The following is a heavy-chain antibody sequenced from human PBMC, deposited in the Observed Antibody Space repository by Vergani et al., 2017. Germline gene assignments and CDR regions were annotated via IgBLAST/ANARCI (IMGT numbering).Heavy chain of an antibody. J-gene: IGHJ4*02. CDR3: ARDPQQFDTTHYFDY. CDR1: GFTFSSYS. Sequence: EVQLLESGGGLVQPGGSLRLSCAASGFTFSSYSMNWVRQAPGKGLEWVSSISSSSSYIYYADSVKGRFTISRDNAKNSLYLQMNSLRAEDTAVYYCARDPQQFDTTHYFDYWGQGTLVTVSS. CDR2: ISSSSSYI. V-gene: IGHV3-21*01. D-gene: IGHD3-9*01.